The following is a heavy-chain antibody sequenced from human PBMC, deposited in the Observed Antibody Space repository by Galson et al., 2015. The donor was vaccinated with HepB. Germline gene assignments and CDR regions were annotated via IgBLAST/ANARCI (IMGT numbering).Heavy chain of an antibody. CDR1: GYTFTSYA. Sequence: SVKVSCKASGYTFTSYAMHWVRQAPGQRLEWMGWINAGNGNTKYSQKFQGRVTITRDTSASTAYMELSSLRSEDTAVYYCARDYHSSSWYRFGDGMDVWGQGTTVTVSS. J-gene: IGHJ6*02. V-gene: IGHV1-3*01. CDR2: INAGNGNT. CDR3: ARDYHSSSWYRFGDGMDV. D-gene: IGHD6-13*01.